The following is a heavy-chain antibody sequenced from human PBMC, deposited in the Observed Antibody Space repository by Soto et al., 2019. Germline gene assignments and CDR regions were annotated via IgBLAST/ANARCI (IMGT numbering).Heavy chain of an antibody. V-gene: IGHV4-31*03. D-gene: IGHD4-17*01. Sequence: QVQLQESGPGLVKPSQTLSLTCTVSGGSISSGGYYWSWIRQHPGKGLEWIGYIYYSGGTYYNPSLESRVTISVDTSKNQFSLKLSSVTAADTAVYYCARASTVTMMYYFDDWGQGTLVTVSS. CDR3: ARASTVTMMYYFDD. CDR1: GGSISSGGYY. J-gene: IGHJ4*02. CDR2: IYYSGGT.